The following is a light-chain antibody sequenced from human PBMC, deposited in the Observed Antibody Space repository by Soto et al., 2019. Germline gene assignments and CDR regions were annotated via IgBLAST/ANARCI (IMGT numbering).Light chain of an antibody. CDR3: SSFTTSHTLI. J-gene: IGLJ2*01. V-gene: IGLV2-14*01. Sequence: QSVLTQPASVSGSPGQSITISCTGTSSDVGSYNSVSWYQQHPGKAPKLMIYEVVNRPSGVSNRFSGSKSGNRASLTISGLQTEDEADYYCSSFTTSHTLIFGGGTKLTVL. CDR1: SSDVGSYNS. CDR2: EVV.